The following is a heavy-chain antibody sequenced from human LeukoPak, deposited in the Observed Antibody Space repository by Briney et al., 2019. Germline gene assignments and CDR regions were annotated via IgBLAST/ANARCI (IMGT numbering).Heavy chain of an antibody. CDR3: ARDTYYYGSGLDY. J-gene: IGHJ4*02. CDR1: GFTISSYA. Sequence: PGGSLRLSCAASGFTISSYAMHWVRQAPGKGLEWVAVISYDGSNKYYADSVKGRFTISRDNSKNTLYLQMNSLRAEDTAVYYCARDTYYYGSGLDYWGQGTLVTVSS. CDR2: ISYDGSNK. D-gene: IGHD3-10*01. V-gene: IGHV3-30*04.